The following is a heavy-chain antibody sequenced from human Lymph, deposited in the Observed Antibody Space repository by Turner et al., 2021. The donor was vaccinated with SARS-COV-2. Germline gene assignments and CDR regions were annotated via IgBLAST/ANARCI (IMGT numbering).Heavy chain of an antibody. J-gene: IGHJ3*02. Sequence: EVQLVMTGGGLIQPGGSLSLSCAASGFTVSSNYMSWVRQAPGKGLEWVSVIYSGGTTYYADSVKGRLTSSRDNSKTTLYLQRNSLRAEDTDVYYGARDLGPLAFDIWGQGIMVTVSS. CDR3: ARDLGPLAFDI. CDR2: IYSGGTT. V-gene: IGHV3-53*02. CDR1: GFTVSSNY.